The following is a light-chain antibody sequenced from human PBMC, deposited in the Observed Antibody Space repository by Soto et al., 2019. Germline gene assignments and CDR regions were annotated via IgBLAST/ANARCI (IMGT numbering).Light chain of an antibody. CDR1: SSDVGGYNY. CDR3: CSYATTNTRQIV. CDR2: DVS. J-gene: IGLJ1*01. V-gene: IGLV2-14*03. Sequence: QSVLTQPASVSGSPGQSITISCTGTSSDVGGYNYVSWYQQHPGKAPKFMIYDVSSRPSGVSDRFSGSKSDNTASLTISGLQPEDEADYYCCSYATTNTRQIVFGTGTKLTVL.